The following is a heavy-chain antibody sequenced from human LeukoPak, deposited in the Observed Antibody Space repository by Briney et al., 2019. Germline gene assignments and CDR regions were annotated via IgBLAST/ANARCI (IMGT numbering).Heavy chain of an antibody. V-gene: IGHV1-8*03. Sequence: ASVKVSCKASGYTFTSYDINWVRQATGQGLEWMGWMNPNSGNTGYAQKFQGRVTITRNTSISTAYMELCSLRSEDTAVYYCARALYSSSPVPVDYWGQGTLVTVSS. J-gene: IGHJ4*02. D-gene: IGHD6-6*01. CDR1: GYTFTSYD. CDR3: ARALYSSSPVPVDY. CDR2: MNPNSGNT.